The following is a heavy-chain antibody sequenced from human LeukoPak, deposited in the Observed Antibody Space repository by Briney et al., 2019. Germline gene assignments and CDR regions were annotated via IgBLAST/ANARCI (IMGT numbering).Heavy chain of an antibody. D-gene: IGHD6-13*01. CDR3: ARDKGYSTFDY. J-gene: IGHJ4*02. CDR1: GFTFSSYW. V-gene: IGHV3-7*04. Sequence: GGSLRLSCAASGFTFSSYWMTWVRQAPGKGLEWAAKINQGGSDKYYVDSVKGRFTISRDAKNSLFLQMNSLRAEDTAVYFCARDKGYSTFDYWGQGTLVTVSS. CDR2: INQGGSDK.